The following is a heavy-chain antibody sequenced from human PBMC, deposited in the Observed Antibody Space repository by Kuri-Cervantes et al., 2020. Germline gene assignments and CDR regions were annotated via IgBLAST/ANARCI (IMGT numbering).Heavy chain of an antibody. V-gene: IGHV2-70*04. CDR3: ARTMYYYGXXXYVFDI. J-gene: IGHJ3*02. CDR1: GXSLSXXXLR. D-gene: IGHD3-10*01. CDR2: IDXXDXX. Sequence: SGPTLVXPTXTLXXXCTXSGXSLSXXXLRVNWIRQPPGXXLEWXXRIDXXDXXFYSTSLKTRLTISKDTSKNQVVLTMTNMDPVDTATYYVARTMYYYGXXXYVFDIWGQGTMVTDSS.